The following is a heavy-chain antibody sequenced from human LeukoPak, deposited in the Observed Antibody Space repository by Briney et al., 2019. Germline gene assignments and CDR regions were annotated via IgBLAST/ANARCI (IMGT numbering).Heavy chain of an antibody. J-gene: IGHJ3*02. CDR2: INPNSGGT. D-gene: IGHD3-22*01. CDR1: GYTFTGYY. Sequence: ASVKVSCKASGYTFTGYYMHWVRQAPGQGLEWMGWINPNSGGTNYAQKFQGRVTMTRDTSISTAYMELSRLRSDDTAVYYCARDNYYDSSGYYYLSRFDIWGQGTMVTVSS. V-gene: IGHV1-2*02. CDR3: ARDNYYDSSGYYYLSRFDI.